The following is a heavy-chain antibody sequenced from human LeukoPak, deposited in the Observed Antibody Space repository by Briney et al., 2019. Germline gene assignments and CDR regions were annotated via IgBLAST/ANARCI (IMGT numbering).Heavy chain of an antibody. J-gene: IGHJ6*03. CDR1: GGSIHSGSYY. Sequence: PSETLSLTCTVSGGSIHSGSYYWGWIRQPPGKGLEWIGSIYFSGSTYYNPSLKSRVTISLDTSTNQFSLKLSSVTAADTAVYYCVRGREYYLYYMDVWGKGTAVIVSS. CDR3: VRGREYYLYYMDV. V-gene: IGHV4-39*07. CDR2: IYFSGST.